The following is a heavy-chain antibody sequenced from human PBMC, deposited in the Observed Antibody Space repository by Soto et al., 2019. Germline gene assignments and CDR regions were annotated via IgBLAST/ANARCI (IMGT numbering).Heavy chain of an antibody. CDR3: ARAEETYYDFWSGYPPEKMTTFDY. Sequence: QVQLQESGPGLVKPSQTLSLTCTVSGGSISSGGYYWSWIRQHPGKGLEWIGYIYYSGSTYYNPSLKSRVTISVGTSKNQFSLKLSSVTAADTAVYYCARAEETYYDFWSGYPPEKMTTFDYWGQGTLVTVSS. D-gene: IGHD3-3*01. J-gene: IGHJ4*02. V-gene: IGHV4-31*03. CDR2: IYYSGST. CDR1: GGSISSGGYY.